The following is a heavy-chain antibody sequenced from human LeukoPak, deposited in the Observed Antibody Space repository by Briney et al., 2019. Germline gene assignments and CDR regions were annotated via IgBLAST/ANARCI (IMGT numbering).Heavy chain of an antibody. J-gene: IGHJ4*02. Sequence: PSETLSLTCAVYGGSFSGYYWSWIRQPPGKGLEWIGEINHSGSTNYNPSLKSRVTIPVDTSKNQFSLKLSSVTAADTAVYYCARGPGWLPQAFDYWGQGTLVTVSS. V-gene: IGHV4-34*01. CDR1: GGSFSGYY. CDR3: ARGPGWLPQAFDY. CDR2: INHSGST. D-gene: IGHD3-22*01.